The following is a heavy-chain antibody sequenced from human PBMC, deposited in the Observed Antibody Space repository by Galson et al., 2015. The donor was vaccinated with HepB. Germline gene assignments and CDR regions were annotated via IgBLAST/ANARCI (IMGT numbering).Heavy chain of an antibody. CDR2: ISAYNGIT. V-gene: IGHV1-18*01. J-gene: IGHJ4*02. CDR3: ARDDGLLRQQLLLYYFDY. Sequence: SVKVSCKASGYTFTSYGISWVRQAPGQGLEWMGWISAYNGITNYAQKLQGRVTMTTDTSTSTAYMELRSLRSDDTAVYYCARDDGLLRQQLLLYYFDYWGQGTLVTVSS. D-gene: IGHD6-13*01. CDR1: GYTFTSYG.